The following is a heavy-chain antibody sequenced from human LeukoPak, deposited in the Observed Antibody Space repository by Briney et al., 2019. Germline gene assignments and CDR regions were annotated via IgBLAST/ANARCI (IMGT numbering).Heavy chain of an antibody. V-gene: IGHV3-33*08. CDR1: GFTFSNYG. CDR2: IWSDDRNK. Sequence: GGSLRLSCAASGFTFSNYGMHWVRQAPGKGLEWVALIWSDDRNKYYADSVKGQFTISRDNSKNTLYLQMNSLRAEDTAVYYCARDYGGDAGLDSWGQGTLVTVSS. J-gene: IGHJ4*02. D-gene: IGHD4-23*01. CDR3: ARDYGGDAGLDS.